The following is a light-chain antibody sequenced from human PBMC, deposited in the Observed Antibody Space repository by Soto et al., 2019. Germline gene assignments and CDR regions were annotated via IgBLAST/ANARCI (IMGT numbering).Light chain of an antibody. V-gene: IGLV2-14*01. Sequence: QSALTQPASVSGSPGQSITISCTGTSSDVGAYNYVSWYQQYPGKAPKVMIYDVSNRPSGVSNRFSGSKSGNTASLTISGLQAEDEADYFCCSYTTSSTVVFGGGTKLTVL. CDR3: CSYTTSSTVV. CDR2: DVS. CDR1: SSDVGAYNY. J-gene: IGLJ2*01.